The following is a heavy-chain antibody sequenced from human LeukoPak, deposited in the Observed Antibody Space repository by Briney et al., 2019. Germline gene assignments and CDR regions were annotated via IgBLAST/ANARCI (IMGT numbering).Heavy chain of an antibody. D-gene: IGHD3/OR15-3a*01. Sequence: GGSLRLSCAASGLTFSSYAMSWVRQAPGKGLEWVSTISGSGDYTYYADSVKGRFTISRDNSKNTVFLQMNSLRVEDTATYYCATAPMDWGSGCDYWGQGTLVTVSS. V-gene: IGHV3-23*01. CDR1: GLTFSSYA. CDR3: ATAPMDWGSGCDY. CDR2: ISGSGDYT. J-gene: IGHJ4*02.